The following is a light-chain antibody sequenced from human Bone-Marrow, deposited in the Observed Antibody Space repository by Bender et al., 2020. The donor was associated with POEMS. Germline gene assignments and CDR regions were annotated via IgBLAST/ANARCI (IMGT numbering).Light chain of an antibody. CDR1: STDVGYSNF. CDR3: CSYAGTHVV. Sequence: QSALTQPASVSGSPGQSITISCTGTSTDVGYSNFVSWYQQHPGKAPKLIIYEVSHRPSGVSNRFSGSKSGNTASLTISGLQAEDEADYYCCSYAGTHVVFGGGTKLTVL. J-gene: IGLJ2*01. CDR2: EVS. V-gene: IGLV2-14*01.